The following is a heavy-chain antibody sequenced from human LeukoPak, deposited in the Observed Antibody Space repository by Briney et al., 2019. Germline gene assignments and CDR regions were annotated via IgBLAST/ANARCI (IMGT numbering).Heavy chain of an antibody. CDR1: GYTFTSYY. Sequence: WASVKVSCKASGYTFTSYYMHWVRQAPGQGLEWMGLINPSGGSTSYAQKFQGRVTMTRDMSTSTVYMELSSLRSEDTAVYYCARGRISKCGGDCHDAFDIWGQGTMVTVSS. CDR2: INPSGGST. J-gene: IGHJ3*02. V-gene: IGHV1-46*01. D-gene: IGHD2-21*02. CDR3: ARGRISKCGGDCHDAFDI.